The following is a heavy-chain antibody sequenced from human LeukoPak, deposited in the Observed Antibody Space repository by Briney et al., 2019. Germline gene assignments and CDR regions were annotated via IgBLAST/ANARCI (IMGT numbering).Heavy chain of an antibody. Sequence: PSETLSLTCTVSGYSISSGYYWGWIRQPPGKGLEWIGSIYHSGSTYYNPSLKSRVTISVDTSKNQFSLKLSSVTAADTAVYYCARGLPISSSGMDVWGQGTTVTVSS. D-gene: IGHD5/OR15-5a*01. CDR2: IYHSGST. V-gene: IGHV4-38-2*02. CDR3: ARGLPISSSGMDV. J-gene: IGHJ6*02. CDR1: GYSISSGYY.